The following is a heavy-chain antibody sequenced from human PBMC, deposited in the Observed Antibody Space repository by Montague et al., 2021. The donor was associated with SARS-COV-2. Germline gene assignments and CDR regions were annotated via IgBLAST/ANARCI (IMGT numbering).Heavy chain of an antibody. J-gene: IGHJ4*02. Sequence: SLRLSCAASGFTFSSYGMHWVRQAPGKGLEWVAVICYYGSNKYYADSVKGRFTISRDNSKNTLYLQMNSLRAEDTAVYYCAREGVRATTNGFDYWGQGTLVTVSS. D-gene: IGHD5-24*01. V-gene: IGHV3-33*08. CDR2: ICYYGSNK. CDR3: AREGVRATTNGFDY. CDR1: GFTFSSYG.